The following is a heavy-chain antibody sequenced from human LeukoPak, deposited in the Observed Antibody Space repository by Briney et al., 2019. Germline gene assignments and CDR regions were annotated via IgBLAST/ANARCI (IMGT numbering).Heavy chain of an antibody. CDR3: ARAYSSGWYFHYFDY. D-gene: IGHD6-19*01. J-gene: IGHJ4*02. CDR2: IKQDGSEK. Sequence: PGGSLRLSCAASGFTFSSYWMSWVRQAPGKGLEWVANIKQDGSEKYYVDSVKGRFTISRDNAKNSLYLQMNSQRAEDTAVYYCARAYSSGWYFHYFDYWGQGTLVTVSS. CDR1: GFTFSSYW. V-gene: IGHV3-7*03.